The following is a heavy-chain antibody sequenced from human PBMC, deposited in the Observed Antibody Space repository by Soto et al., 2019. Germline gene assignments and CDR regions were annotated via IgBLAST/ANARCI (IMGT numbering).Heavy chain of an antibody. Sequence: SVKVSCKASGGTFSSYAISWVRQAPGQGLEWMGGIIPIFGTANYAQKFQGRVTITADESTSTAYMELSSLRSEDTAVYYCARSSGIVVVVAAAENNWFDPWGQGTLVTVSS. J-gene: IGHJ5*02. D-gene: IGHD2-15*01. V-gene: IGHV1-69*13. CDR3: ARSSGIVVVVAAAENNWFDP. CDR1: GGTFSSYA. CDR2: IIPIFGTA.